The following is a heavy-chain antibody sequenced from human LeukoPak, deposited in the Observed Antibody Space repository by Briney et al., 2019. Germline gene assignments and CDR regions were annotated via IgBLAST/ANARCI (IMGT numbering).Heavy chain of an antibody. Sequence: GGSLRLSCTVSGFTLSSYEMSWIRQAPGQGLEWVSSIDYDDGSGHYADSVKGRFTISRDNSNNTLFLHLNSLRGEDTAVYYCTKGSFTLPSWGQGTLVTVSS. CDR1: GFTLSSYE. V-gene: IGHV3-23*01. J-gene: IGHJ5*02. CDR2: IDYDDGSG. CDR3: TKGSFTLPS.